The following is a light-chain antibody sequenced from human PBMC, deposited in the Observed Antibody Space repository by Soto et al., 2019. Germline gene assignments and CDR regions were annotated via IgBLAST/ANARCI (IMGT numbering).Light chain of an antibody. CDR2: AAS. CDR3: QVVNTYLGWIT. V-gene: IGKV1-9*01. CDR1: QDISNF. Sequence: IQLTQSPSSLSVSVGDRVIITCRASQDISNFLAWYQQKPGKAPQLLIYAASTLQTGVPSRFSGSGSGTDFHLTISSLQPEDVATYYCQVVNTYLGWITFGPGTKVDV. J-gene: IGKJ3*01.